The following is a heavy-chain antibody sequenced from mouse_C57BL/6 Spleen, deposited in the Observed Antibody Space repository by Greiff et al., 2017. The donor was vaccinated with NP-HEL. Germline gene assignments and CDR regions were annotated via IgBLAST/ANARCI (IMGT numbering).Heavy chain of an antibody. J-gene: IGHJ2*01. CDR3: AAGDYGSSFDY. D-gene: IGHD1-1*01. CDR1: GFTFTDYY. V-gene: IGHV7-3*01. CDR2: IRNKANGYTT. Sequence: EVQLVESGGGLVQPGGSLSLSCAASGFTFTDYYMSWVRQPPGKALEWLGFIRNKANGYTTEYSASVKGRFTISRDNSQSILYLQMNALRAEDSATYYCAAGDYGSSFDYWGQGTTLTVSS.